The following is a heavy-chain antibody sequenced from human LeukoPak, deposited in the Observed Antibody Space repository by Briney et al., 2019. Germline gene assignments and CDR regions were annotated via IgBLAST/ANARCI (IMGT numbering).Heavy chain of an antibody. CDR1: GYTFTGYY. CDR2: INPNSGGT. CDR3: RTDRYGDYGDYIDY. Sequence: ASVKVSCKASGYTFTGYYMHWVRQAPGQGLEWMGWINPNSGGTNYAQKFQGRVTMTRDTSISTAYMELSRLRSDDAAVYYCRTDRYGDYGDYIDYWGQGTLVTVSS. V-gene: IGHV1-2*02. D-gene: IGHD4-17*01. J-gene: IGHJ4*02.